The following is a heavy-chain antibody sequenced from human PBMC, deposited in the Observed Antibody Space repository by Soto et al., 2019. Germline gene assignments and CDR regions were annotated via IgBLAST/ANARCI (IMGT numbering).Heavy chain of an antibody. CDR1: GDSVSSNSAA. Sequence: SQTLSLPCAISGDSVSSNSAAWNWIRQSPSRGLEWLGRTYYRSKWYNDYAVSVKSRITINPDTSKNQFSLQLNSVTPEDTAVYYCARDPGEWLVAGINHHYYYGMDVWGQGTTVTVSS. J-gene: IGHJ6*02. CDR3: ARDPGEWLVAGINHHYYYGMDV. CDR2: TYYRSKWYN. V-gene: IGHV6-1*01. D-gene: IGHD6-19*01.